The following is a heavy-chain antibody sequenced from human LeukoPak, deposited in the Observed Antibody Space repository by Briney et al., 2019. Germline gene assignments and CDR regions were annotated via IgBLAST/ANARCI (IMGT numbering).Heavy chain of an antibody. D-gene: IGHD3-3*01. CDR1: GYTFTSYA. CDR3: ARVGPYYDFWSGSIYGMDV. Sequence: ASVKVSCKASGYTFTSYAKHWVRQAPGQRLEWMGWINAGSGNTKYSQKFQGRVTITRDTSASTAYMELSSLRSEDTAVYYCARVGPYYDFWSGSIYGMDVWGQGTTVTVSS. J-gene: IGHJ6*02. V-gene: IGHV1-3*01. CDR2: INAGSGNT.